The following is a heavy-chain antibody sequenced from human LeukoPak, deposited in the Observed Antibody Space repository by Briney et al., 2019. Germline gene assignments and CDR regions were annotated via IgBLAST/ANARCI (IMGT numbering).Heavy chain of an antibody. J-gene: IGHJ4*02. D-gene: IGHD2-15*01. Sequence: RASVKVSCKASGYTFTIYYMHWVRQAPGQGLEWMGILSTNSRDTTYAQKFQGRVTMTRDTSTSTVYMELNSLRSEDTAVYYCARDCIDGCYWGQGTLVTVSS. CDR3: ARDCIDGCY. V-gene: IGHV1-46*01. CDR2: LSTNSRDT. CDR1: GYTFTIYY.